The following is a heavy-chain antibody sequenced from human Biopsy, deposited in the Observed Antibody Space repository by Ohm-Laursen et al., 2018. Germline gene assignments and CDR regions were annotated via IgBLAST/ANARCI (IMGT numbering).Heavy chain of an antibody. CDR3: ARADMVTTIVDY. J-gene: IGHJ4*02. Sequence: TLSLTCTVSGDSISSGGNYWSWIRQFPGKGLEWIAYIYHTGSTYYNPSPKSRLSIAIDTSKNQFSVSLRSVTAADTAVYYCARADMVTTIVDYWGQGTLVTVSS. V-gene: IGHV4-31*03. CDR1: GDSISSGGNY. D-gene: IGHD5-12*01. CDR2: IYHTGST.